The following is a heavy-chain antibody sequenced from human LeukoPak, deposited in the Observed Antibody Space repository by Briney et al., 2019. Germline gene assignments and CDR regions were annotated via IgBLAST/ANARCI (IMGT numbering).Heavy chain of an antibody. CDR1: GFTFSSYG. CDR3: AKRFDYGINKNYFDS. CDR2: IGDTGGST. V-gene: IGHV3-23*01. J-gene: IGHJ4*02. D-gene: IGHD4-17*01. Sequence: GGSLRLSCAASGFTFSSYGMSWVRQAPGKGLEWVSAIGDTGGSTFYADSAKGRFTISRDNSKNTLYLQMNSLRAEDTAVYYCAKRFDYGINKNYFDSWGQGTLVTVSS.